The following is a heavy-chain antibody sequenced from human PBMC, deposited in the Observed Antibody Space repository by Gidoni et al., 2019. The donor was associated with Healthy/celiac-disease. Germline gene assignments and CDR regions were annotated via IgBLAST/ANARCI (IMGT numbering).Heavy chain of an antibody. J-gene: IGHJ6*02. CDR2: ISGRGGST. CDR3: AKNGNRVAARPDGMDV. D-gene: IGHD6-6*01. Sequence: VQLLASGGGLVPPGGSLRLSCAASGFSCSRDARSWVRQAPGKGLEWVSAISGRGGSTYYEDSVKVRLTIARGNSKNTLYLQMNSLRAEYTAVYSCAKNGNRVAARPDGMDVWGQGTTVTVSS. V-gene: IGHV3-23*01. CDR1: GFSCSRDA.